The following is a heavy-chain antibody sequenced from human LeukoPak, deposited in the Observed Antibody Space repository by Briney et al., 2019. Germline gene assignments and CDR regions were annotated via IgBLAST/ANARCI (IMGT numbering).Heavy chain of an antibody. J-gene: IGHJ4*02. Sequence: ASVKVSCKASGYILTDYSINWVRQAPGQGLEWMGWINTNIGNPTYAQGFTGRFVFSLDTSVSTAYLQIGSLKAEDTAVYYCARDGSGSYWNRVVDYWGQGTLVTVSS. CDR2: INTNIGNP. CDR3: ARDGSGSYWNRVVDY. V-gene: IGHV7-4-1*01. D-gene: IGHD1-26*01. CDR1: GYILTDYS.